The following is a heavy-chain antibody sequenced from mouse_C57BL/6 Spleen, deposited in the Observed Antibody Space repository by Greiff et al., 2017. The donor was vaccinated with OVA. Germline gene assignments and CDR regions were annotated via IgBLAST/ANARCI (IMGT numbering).Heavy chain of an antibody. D-gene: IGHD1-2*01. V-gene: IGHV1-50*01. CDR3: ARNPLLRDYAMDY. CDR1: GYTFTSYW. Sequence: QVQLQQPGAELVKPGASVKLSCKASGYTFTSYWMQWVKQRPGQGLEWIGEIDPSDSYTNYNQKFKGKATLTVDTSSSTAYMQLSSLTSEDSAVYYCARNPLLRDYAMDYWGQGTSVTVSS. CDR2: IDPSDSYT. J-gene: IGHJ4*01.